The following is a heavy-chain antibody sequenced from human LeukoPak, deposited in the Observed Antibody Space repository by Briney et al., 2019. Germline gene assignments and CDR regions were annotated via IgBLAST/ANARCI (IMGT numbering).Heavy chain of an antibody. CDR2: ISWNSGSI. D-gene: IGHD6-13*01. V-gene: IGHV3-9*01. Sequence: GGSLRLSCAASGFTFDDYAMHWVRQAPGKGLEWVSGISWNSGSIGYADSVKGRFTISRDNAKNSLYLQMNSLRAEDTALYYCAKCSAAGSPPRDYWGQGTLVTVSS. CDR3: AKCSAAGSPPRDY. J-gene: IGHJ4*02. CDR1: GFTFDDYA.